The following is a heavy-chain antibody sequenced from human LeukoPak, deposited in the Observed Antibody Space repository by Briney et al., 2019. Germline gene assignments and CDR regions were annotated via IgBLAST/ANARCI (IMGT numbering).Heavy chain of an antibody. CDR3: ARDAADFWSGYYIIGWFDP. CDR1: GYTLTSYG. D-gene: IGHD3-3*01. CDR2: IIPIFGTA. V-gene: IGHV1-69*06. Sequence: SVKVSCKASGYTLTSYGISWVRQAPGQGLEWMGGIIPIFGTANYAQKFQGRVTITADKSTSTAYMELSSLRSEDTAVYYCARDAADFWSGYYIIGWFDPWGQGTLVTVSS. J-gene: IGHJ5*02.